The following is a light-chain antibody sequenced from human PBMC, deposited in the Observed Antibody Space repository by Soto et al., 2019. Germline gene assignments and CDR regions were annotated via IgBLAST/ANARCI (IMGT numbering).Light chain of an antibody. J-gene: IGKJ1*01. CDR3: QQYNNWPPWT. CDR1: QSVSSN. V-gene: IGKV3-15*01. CDR2: RAS. Sequence: EIVMTQSPATLSVSPGERATLSCRASQSVSSNLAWYQQKPGQAPRLLIYRASTRATGIPARFSGSGSGTEFTLTISSLQSEDFAVYYCQQYNNWPPWTFGQGTKVAIK.